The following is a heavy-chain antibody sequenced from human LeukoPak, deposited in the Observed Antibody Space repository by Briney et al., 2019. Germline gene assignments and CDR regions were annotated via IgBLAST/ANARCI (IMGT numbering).Heavy chain of an antibody. Sequence: PGGSLTLSCAASGFTFSSYWMHWVRQAPGKGLEWVANIKEDGSEKYYVDSVKCRFTISRDNAKNSLYFQMNSLRAEDTAVYYCARGLSGSYDYWGQGTLVTVSS. V-gene: IGHV3-7*01. CDR1: GFTFSSYW. D-gene: IGHD1-26*01. CDR3: ARGLSGSYDY. J-gene: IGHJ4*02. CDR2: IKEDGSEK.